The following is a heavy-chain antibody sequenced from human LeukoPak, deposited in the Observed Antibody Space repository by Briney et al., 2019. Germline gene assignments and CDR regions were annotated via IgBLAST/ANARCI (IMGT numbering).Heavy chain of an antibody. J-gene: IGHJ3*02. CDR1: GYTFTSYG. Sequence: ASVKVSCKASGYTFTSYGISWVRQAPGQGLEWMGWISAYNGNTNYAQKLQGRVTMTTDTSTSTAYMELRSLRSEDTAVYYCATQADYYDSSGPALDAFDIWGQGTMVTVSS. D-gene: IGHD3-22*01. CDR3: ATQADYYDSSGPALDAFDI. V-gene: IGHV1-18*01. CDR2: ISAYNGNT.